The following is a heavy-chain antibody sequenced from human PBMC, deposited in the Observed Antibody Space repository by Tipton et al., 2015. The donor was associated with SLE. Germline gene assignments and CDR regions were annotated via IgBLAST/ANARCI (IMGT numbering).Heavy chain of an antibody. CDR3: ASDNTGTTGRYNWFDP. CDR1: GYTFTGYY. V-gene: IGHV1-2*02. J-gene: IGHJ5*02. Sequence: VQLVQSGAEMKKPGASVKVSCKASGYTFTGYYMHWVRQAPGQGLEWMGWINPNSGGTNYAQKFQGRVTMTRDTSISTAYMELSRLRSDDTAVYYCASDNTGTTGRYNWFDPWGQATLVTFSS. D-gene: IGHD1-1*01. CDR2: INPNSGGT.